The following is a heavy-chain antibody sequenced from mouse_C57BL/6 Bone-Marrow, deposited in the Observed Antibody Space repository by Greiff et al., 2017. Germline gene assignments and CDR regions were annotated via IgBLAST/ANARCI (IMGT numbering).Heavy chain of an antibody. CDR1: GYAFSSSW. D-gene: IGHD1-1*01. Sequence: QVQLQQSGPELVKPGASVKISCKASGYAFSSSWMNWVKQRPGKGLEWIGRIYPGDGDTNYNGKFKGKATLTADKSSSTAYMQLSSLTSEDSAVYFCARDYYGSSPYWYFDVWGTGTTVTVSS. J-gene: IGHJ1*03. V-gene: IGHV1-82*01. CDR2: IYPGDGDT. CDR3: ARDYYGSSPYWYFDV.